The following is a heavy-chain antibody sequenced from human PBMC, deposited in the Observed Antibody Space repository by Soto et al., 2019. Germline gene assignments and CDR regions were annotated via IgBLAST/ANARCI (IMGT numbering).Heavy chain of an antibody. Sequence: GGSLRLSCEASGFTFSSYAMSWVRQAPGKGLEWVSAISGSGGSTYYADSVKGRFTISRDNSKNTLYLQMNSLRAEDTAVYYCAKDRSHYDYIWGSYPSFDYWGQGTLVTVSS. CDR3: AKDRSHYDYIWGSYPSFDY. J-gene: IGHJ4*02. CDR1: GFTFSSYA. D-gene: IGHD3-16*02. V-gene: IGHV3-23*01. CDR2: ISGSGGST.